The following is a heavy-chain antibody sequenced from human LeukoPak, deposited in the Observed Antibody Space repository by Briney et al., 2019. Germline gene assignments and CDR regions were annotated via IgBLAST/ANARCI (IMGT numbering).Heavy chain of an antibody. V-gene: IGHV4-30-2*01. CDR2: INHSGST. J-gene: IGHJ6*02. Sequence: PSETLSLTCAVSGGSISSGGYSWSWIRQPPGKGLEWIGEINHSGSTNYNPSLKSRVTISVDTSKNQFSLKLSSVTAADTAVYYCARAGGPFDCSSTSCYKQPTPPVGYYYYGMDVWGQGTTVTVSS. CDR3: ARAGGPFDCSSTSCYKQPTPPVGYYYYGMDV. D-gene: IGHD2-2*02. CDR1: GGSISSGGYS.